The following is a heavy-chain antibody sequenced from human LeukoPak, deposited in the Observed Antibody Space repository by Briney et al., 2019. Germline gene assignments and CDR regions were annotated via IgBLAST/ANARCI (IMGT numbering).Heavy chain of an antibody. CDR3: ARGGFTTMVRGVIITLDAFDI. Sequence: ASVNVSCKASGYSYTNYYLHWVRQAPGQGFEWMGIINPGGGSTTYAQKFQGRVTMTRDTSTSTVYMELSSLRSEDTAVYYCARGGFTTMVRGVIITLDAFDIWGQGTMVTVSS. CDR1: GYSYTNYY. CDR2: INPGGGST. D-gene: IGHD3-10*01. J-gene: IGHJ3*02. V-gene: IGHV1-46*01.